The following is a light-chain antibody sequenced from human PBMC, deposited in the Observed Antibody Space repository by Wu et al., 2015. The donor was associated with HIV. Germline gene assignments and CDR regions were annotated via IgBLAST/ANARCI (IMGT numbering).Light chain of an antibody. J-gene: IGKJ4*01. CDR3: QQYGSSPLT. Sequence: EIVLTQSPGTLSLSPGERATLSCRASQSVSSSYLAWYQQKPGQAPRLLIYGASSRATGIPDRFQWQWVWGQTFTLTISRLEPEDFAVYYCQQYGSSPLTFGGGTKVEIK. CDR1: QSVSSSY. CDR2: GAS. V-gene: IGKV3-20*01.